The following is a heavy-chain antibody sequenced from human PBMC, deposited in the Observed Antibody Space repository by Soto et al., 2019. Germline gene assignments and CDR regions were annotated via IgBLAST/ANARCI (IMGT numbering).Heavy chain of an antibody. CDR2: IYSSGST. V-gene: IGHV4-59*01. CDR3: ARGVATGRALDRFDY. J-gene: IGHJ4*02. Sequence: SETLSLTCTVSGASISTDYWSWIRQPPGKGLEWIGYIYSSGSTNYNPSLRSRVTISVDSSKNRFSLKLDSVTSADTAVYYCARGVATGRALDRFDYWGQGTLVTVS. D-gene: IGHD6-13*01. CDR1: GASISTDY.